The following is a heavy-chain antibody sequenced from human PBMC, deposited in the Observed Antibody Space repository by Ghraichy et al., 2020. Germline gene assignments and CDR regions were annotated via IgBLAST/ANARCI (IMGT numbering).Heavy chain of an antibody. CDR3: ARVGITMVRGDPAYYYYMDV. V-gene: IGHV4-61*02. J-gene: IGHJ6*03. Sequence: TRSLTCTVSGGSISSGSYYWSWIRQPAGKGLEWIGRIYTSGSTNYNPSLKSRVTMSVDTSKNQFSLKLSSVTAADTAVYYCARVGITMVRGDPAYYYYMDVWGKGTTVTVS. CDR1: GGSISSGSYY. D-gene: IGHD3-10*01. CDR2: IYTSGST.